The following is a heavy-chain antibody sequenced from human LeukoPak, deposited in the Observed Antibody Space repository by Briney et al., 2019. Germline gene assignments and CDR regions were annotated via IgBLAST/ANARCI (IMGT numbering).Heavy chain of an antibody. D-gene: IGHD2-8*01. J-gene: IGHJ3*01. Sequence: PGGSLRLSCAASGFTFSSHAMSWVRQAPGKGLQWVSPISSGGGTTYYGDSVKGRFTISRDNSKNTLYLQMNSLRVDDTAIYYCANRGTKWLPPPTDAFDVWGQGTMVTVSS. CDR3: ANRGTKWLPPPTDAFDV. CDR1: GFTFSSHA. V-gene: IGHV3-23*01. CDR2: ISSGGGTT.